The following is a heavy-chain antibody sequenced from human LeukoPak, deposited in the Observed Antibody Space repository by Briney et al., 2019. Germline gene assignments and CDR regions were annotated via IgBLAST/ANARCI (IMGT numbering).Heavy chain of an antibody. Sequence: SETLSLTCAVYGGSFSGYYWSWIRQPPGKGLEWIGEINHSGSTNYNPSLKSRVTISVDTSKNQFSLKLSSVTAADTAVYYCARGREAIFGVVIMYYYYGMGVWGQGTTVTVSS. CDR2: INHSGST. CDR3: ARGREAIFGVVIMYYYYGMGV. D-gene: IGHD3-3*01. V-gene: IGHV4-34*01. CDR1: GGSFSGYY. J-gene: IGHJ6*02.